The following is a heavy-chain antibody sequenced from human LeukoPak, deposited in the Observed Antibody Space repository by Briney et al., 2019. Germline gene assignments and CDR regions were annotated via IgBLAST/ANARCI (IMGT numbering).Heavy chain of an antibody. CDR3: ARTNSGYGFDY. CDR1: GGSISSGGYY. D-gene: IGHD5-12*01. Sequence: PSETLSLTCTVSGGSISSGGYYWRWIRQHPGKGLEWIGYIYYSGSTYYNPSLKSRVTISVDTSKNQFSLKLSSVTAADTAVYYCARTNSGYGFDYWGQGTLVTVSS. J-gene: IGHJ4*02. V-gene: IGHV4-31*03. CDR2: IYYSGST.